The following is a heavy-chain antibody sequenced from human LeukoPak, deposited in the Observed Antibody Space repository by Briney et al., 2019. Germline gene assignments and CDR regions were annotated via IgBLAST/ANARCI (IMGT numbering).Heavy chain of an antibody. D-gene: IGHD3-22*01. CDR2: INPSGGSG. Sequence: ASVKVSCKASGYTFTSYYMHWVRQAPGQGLEWMGIINPSGGSGSYAQKFQGRVTMTRDTSTSTVYMELSSLRSEDTAVYYCARSHSYYYDSSGYYSDYWGQGTLVTVSS. V-gene: IGHV1-46*01. CDR3: ARSHSYYYDSSGYYSDY. CDR1: GYTFTSYY. J-gene: IGHJ4*02.